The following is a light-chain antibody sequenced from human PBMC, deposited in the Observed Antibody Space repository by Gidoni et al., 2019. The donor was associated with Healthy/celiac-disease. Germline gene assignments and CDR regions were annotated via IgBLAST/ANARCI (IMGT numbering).Light chain of an antibody. CDR1: SSDVGGYNY. V-gene: IGLV2-14*01. CDR2: EVS. Sequence: QSALTQPASVSGXPAQSITISCTGTSSDVGGYNYVSWYQQHPGKAPKLMIYEVSNRPSGVSNRFSGSKSGNTASLTVSGLQAEDEADYYCSSYTSSSTLVFGGGTKLTVL. J-gene: IGLJ3*02. CDR3: SSYTSSSTLV.